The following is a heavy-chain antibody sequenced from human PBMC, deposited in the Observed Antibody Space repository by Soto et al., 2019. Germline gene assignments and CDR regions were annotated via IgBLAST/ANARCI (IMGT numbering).Heavy chain of an antibody. Sequence: GGSLRLSCAASGFTFSSYAMHWVRQAPGKGLEWVAVISYDGNNKYYADSVKGRFTISRDNSKNTLYLQMNSLRAEDTAVYYCAKSRYSSGLDAFDMWGQGTMVTVSS. CDR1: GFTFSSYA. D-gene: IGHD6-19*01. J-gene: IGHJ3*02. CDR2: ISYDGNNK. V-gene: IGHV3-30*18. CDR3: AKSRYSSGLDAFDM.